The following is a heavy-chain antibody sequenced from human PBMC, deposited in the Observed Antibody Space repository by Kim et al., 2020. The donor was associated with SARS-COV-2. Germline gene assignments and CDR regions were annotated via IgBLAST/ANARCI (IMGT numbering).Heavy chain of an antibody. CDR2: ISAYNGNT. Sequence: ASVKVSCKASGYTFTSYGISWVRQAPGQGLEWMGWISAYNGNTNYAQKLQGRVTMTTDTSTSTAYMELRSLRSDDTAVYYCARDQVLWFGELLEPSNDYWGQGTLVTVSS. D-gene: IGHD3-10*01. J-gene: IGHJ4*02. V-gene: IGHV1-18*01. CDR1: GYTFTSYG. CDR3: ARDQVLWFGELLEPSNDY.